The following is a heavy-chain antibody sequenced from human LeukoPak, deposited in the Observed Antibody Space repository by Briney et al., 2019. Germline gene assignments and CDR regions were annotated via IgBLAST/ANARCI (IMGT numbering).Heavy chain of an antibody. CDR3: ARFVLERRGDY. J-gene: IGHJ4*02. CDR2: ISAYNGNT. CDR1: GYTFTIYG. V-gene: IGHV1-18*01. D-gene: IGHD1-1*01. Sequence: ASVTVSCKASGYTFTIYGISWVRQAPGQGLEWMGWISAYNGNTNYSQKLQGRVTMTTDTSTSTAYMELRSLRSDDTAVYYCARFVLERRGDYWGQGTLVTVSS.